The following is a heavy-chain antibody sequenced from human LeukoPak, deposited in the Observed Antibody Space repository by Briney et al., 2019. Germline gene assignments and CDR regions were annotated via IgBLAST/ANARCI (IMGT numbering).Heavy chain of an antibody. CDR3: AREMSDTVTWGWYFDL. J-gene: IGHJ2*01. D-gene: IGHD4-17*01. Sequence: GGSLRLSCAASGFAFSSYTMGWVRQAPGKGLEWVSAIGTKGDTYYSDSVRGRFTISRENGKNSLYLQMNSLRAGDTAVYYCAREMSDTVTWGWYFDLWGRGTLVTVSS. CDR2: IGTKGDT. V-gene: IGHV3-13*01. CDR1: GFAFSSYT.